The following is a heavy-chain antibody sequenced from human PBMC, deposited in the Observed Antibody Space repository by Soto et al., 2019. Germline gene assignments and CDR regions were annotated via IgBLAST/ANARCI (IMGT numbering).Heavy chain of an antibody. Sequence: NPSETLSPTCTVSGGAISSGDYCWCWVRQPPGKGLESIGYIYYSWSTYYNPSLKSLVTRSIDKSTNQFSLKLSSVTAEHSAVYYCARVKGYTSGYPFDYWGQGTL. CDR3: ARVKGYTSGYPFDY. CDR1: GGAISSGDYC. J-gene: IGHJ4*02. CDR2: IYYSWST. V-gene: IGHV4-30-4*01. D-gene: IGHD5-18*01.